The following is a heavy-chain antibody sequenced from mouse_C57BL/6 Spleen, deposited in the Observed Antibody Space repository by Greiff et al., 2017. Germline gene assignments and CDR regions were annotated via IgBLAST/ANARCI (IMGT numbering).Heavy chain of an antibody. V-gene: IGHV1-55*01. J-gene: IGHJ3*01. CDR3: ARGGYGSSYWFAY. CDR2: IYPGSGST. D-gene: IGHD1-1*01. CDR1: GYTFTSYW. Sequence: VQLQQPGAELVKPGASVKMSCKASGYTFTSYWITWVKQRPGQGLEWIGDIYPGSGSTNYNEKFKSKATLTVDTSSSTAFMQLSSLTSEDSAVYYCARGGYGSSYWFAYWGQGTLVTVSA.